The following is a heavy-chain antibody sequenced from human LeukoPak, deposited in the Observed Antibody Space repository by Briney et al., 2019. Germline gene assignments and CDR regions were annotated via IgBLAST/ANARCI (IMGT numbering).Heavy chain of an antibody. Sequence: PGGSLRLSCAASGFTFSSYAMSWVRQAPGKGLEWVSPISGSGGSTYYADSVKGRFTISRDNSNNTLYLKMNSLRTEDTAVYYCARPHSDYGGIDYWGQGTLVTVSS. CDR1: GFTFSSYA. CDR2: ISGSGGST. D-gene: IGHD4-17*01. V-gene: IGHV3-23*01. J-gene: IGHJ4*02. CDR3: ARPHSDYGGIDY.